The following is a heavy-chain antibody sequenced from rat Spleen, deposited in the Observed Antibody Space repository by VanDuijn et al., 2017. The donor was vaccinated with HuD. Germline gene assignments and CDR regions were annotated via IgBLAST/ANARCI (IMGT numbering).Heavy chain of an antibody. Sequence: EVQLVESDGGLVQPGRSLKLSCAASGFTFSDYYMAWVRQAPKKGLEWVATISYGDSSGHSITYYRDSVKGRFTISRDNAKRTLFLQMDSLRSEDTSNYYCATGADYYDCYYPNWFAYWGQGTLVTVSS. V-gene: IGHV5-7*01. CDR1: GFTFSDYY. CDR3: ATGADYYDCYYPNWFAY. J-gene: IGHJ3*01. CDR2: ISYGDSSGHSIT. D-gene: IGHD1-12*03.